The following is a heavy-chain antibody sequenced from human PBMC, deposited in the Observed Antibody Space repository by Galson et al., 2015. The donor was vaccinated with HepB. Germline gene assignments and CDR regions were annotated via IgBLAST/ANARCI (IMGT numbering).Heavy chain of an antibody. J-gene: IGHJ4*02. Sequence: SLRLSCAASGFSFSLYDMSWVRQAPGKGLEWVSAITISGGSAYYADFVKGRFTMSRDNSKSTLYLEMNSLRDEDTAIYYCAKHSPLFDYWGQGTLVTVSS. V-gene: IGHV3-23*01. CDR2: ITISGGSA. CDR3: AKHSPLFDY. CDR1: GFSFSLYD. D-gene: IGHD2-21*01.